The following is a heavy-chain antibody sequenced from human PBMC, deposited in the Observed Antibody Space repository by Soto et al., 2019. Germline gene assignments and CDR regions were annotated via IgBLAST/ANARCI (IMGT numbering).Heavy chain of an antibody. CDR1: GFTFSSYA. Sequence: TGGSLRLSCAASGFTFSSYAMSWVRQAPGKGLEWVSAISGSGGSTYYADSVKGRFTISRDNSKNTLYLQMNSLRAEDTAVYYYTNTKTRPDSTVTQHFDYWGQGTLVTVSS. CDR3: TNTKTRPDSTVTQHFDY. V-gene: IGHV3-23*01. J-gene: IGHJ4*02. CDR2: ISGSGGST. D-gene: IGHD4-4*01.